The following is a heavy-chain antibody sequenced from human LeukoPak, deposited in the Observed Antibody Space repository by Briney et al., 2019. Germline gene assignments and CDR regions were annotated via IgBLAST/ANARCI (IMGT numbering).Heavy chain of an antibody. CDR2: ISSSSSYI. CDR3: ARAGYSSRRNDY. Sequence: PGRSLRLSCAASGFTFSSYSMNWVRQAPGKGLEWVSSISSSSSYIYYADSVKGRFTISRDNAKNSLYLQMNSLRAEDTAVYYCARAGYSSRRNDYWGQGTLVTVSS. D-gene: IGHD6-13*01. V-gene: IGHV3-21*01. CDR1: GFTFSSYS. J-gene: IGHJ4*02.